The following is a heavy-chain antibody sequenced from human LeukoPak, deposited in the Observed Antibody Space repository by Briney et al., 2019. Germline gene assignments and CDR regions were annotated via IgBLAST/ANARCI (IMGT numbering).Heavy chain of an antibody. D-gene: IGHD3-10*01. CDR1: GFTFTSYG. V-gene: IGHV3-30*02. J-gene: IGHJ4*02. Sequence: GGSLRLSCAASGFTFTSYGMHWVRQAPGKGLEWMAFIRHDGSNKYYADSVKGRFTISRDNSKNTLYLQMNSLRAEDTAVYYCARIMVRGVILDYWGQGTLVTVSS. CDR2: IRHDGSNK. CDR3: ARIMVRGVILDY.